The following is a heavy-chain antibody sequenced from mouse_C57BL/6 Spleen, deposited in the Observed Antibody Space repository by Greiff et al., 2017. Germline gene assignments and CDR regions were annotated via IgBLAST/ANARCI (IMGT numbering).Heavy chain of an antibody. CDR2: ISPGAGAP. J-gene: IGHJ4*01. Sequence: VQLQQSGPELVKPGASVTISCKASGYAFSSSWMNWVKQRPGKGLEWIGRISPGAGAPNYNGQIKGKATLPAATSSSTAYMQLSGLTSEDSAVYFCGRESYYAMDYWGQGTSVTVSS. CDR3: GRESYYAMDY. V-gene: IGHV1-82*01. CDR1: GYAFSSSW.